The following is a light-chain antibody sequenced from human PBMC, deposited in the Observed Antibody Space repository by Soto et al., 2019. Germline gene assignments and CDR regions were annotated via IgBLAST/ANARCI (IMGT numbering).Light chain of an antibody. CDR1: TSNIGSNY. J-gene: IGLJ2*01. Sequence: QSVLTQPPSASGTPGQSVTISCSGSTSNIGSNYVSWYQQLPGTAPKLLIYSNNQRPSGVPDRFSGSKSGNTASLTVSGLQADDEADYYCGSKAGSNKHVVFGGGTKLTVL. CDR2: SNN. CDR3: GSKAGSNKHVV. V-gene: IGLV1-47*02.